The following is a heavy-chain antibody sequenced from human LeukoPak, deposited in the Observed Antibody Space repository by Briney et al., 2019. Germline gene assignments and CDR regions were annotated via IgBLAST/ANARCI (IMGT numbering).Heavy chain of an antibody. CDR1: GDTFSKYA. CDR2: SIPMYGTA. CDR3: ARVVLLYGSGTYLDV. V-gene: IGHV1-69*05. J-gene: IGHJ4*02. Sequence: EASVKVSCKAPGDTFSKYAISWVRLAPGQGLEWMGGSIPMYGTANSAQKFQGRLTFNTDDSTSTTYLELSSLRPEDTALYYCARVVLLYGSGTYLDVWGQGTLVTVSS. D-gene: IGHD3-10*01.